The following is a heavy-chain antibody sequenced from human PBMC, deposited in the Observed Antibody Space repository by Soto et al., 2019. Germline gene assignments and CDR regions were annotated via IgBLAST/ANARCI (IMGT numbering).Heavy chain of an antibody. CDR2: INPSGGST. D-gene: IGHD2-2*01. J-gene: IGHJ6*02. CDR1: GYTFTSYY. V-gene: IGHV1-46*01. CDR3: ARDRIVVVPAATSITNYYYYYYGMDV. Sequence: GASVKVSCKASGYTFTSYYMHWVRQAPGQGLEWMGIINPSGGSTSYAQKFQGRVTMTRDTSTSTVYTELSSLRSEDTAVYYCARDRIVVVPAATSITNYYYYYYGMDVWGQGTTVTVSS.